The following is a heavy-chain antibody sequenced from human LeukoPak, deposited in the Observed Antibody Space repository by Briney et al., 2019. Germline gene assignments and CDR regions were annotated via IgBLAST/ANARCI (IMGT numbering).Heavy chain of an antibody. CDR2: IKQDGTEK. CDR3: ARESPPQYSYDSSSYLGPMDAFDI. D-gene: IGHD3-22*01. J-gene: IGHJ3*02. CDR1: GFTFTTYW. Sequence: GESLRLSCAASGFTFTTYWMSWVRQAPGKGLEWVANIKQDGTEKYYVDSVKGRFTISRDNAKNSLYLQMNSLRAEDTAVYYCARESPPQYSYDSSSYLGPMDAFDIWGQGTMVTVSS. V-gene: IGHV3-7*01.